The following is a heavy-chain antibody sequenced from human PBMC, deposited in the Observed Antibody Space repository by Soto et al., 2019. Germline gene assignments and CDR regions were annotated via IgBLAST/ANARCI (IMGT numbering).Heavy chain of an antibody. Sequence: GASVKVSCKASGYTFTRSGISWVRQAPGQGLEWLGWINPDNGNTNYAQRLQGRVSLTTDTSTSTAYMDLRSLRSDDTAVYYCAKDHGTYGPNWIDSWGQGTLVTVSS. CDR3: AKDHGTYGPNWIDS. V-gene: IGHV1-18*01. J-gene: IGHJ5*01. CDR2: INPDNGNT. D-gene: IGHD3-10*01. CDR1: GYTFTRSG.